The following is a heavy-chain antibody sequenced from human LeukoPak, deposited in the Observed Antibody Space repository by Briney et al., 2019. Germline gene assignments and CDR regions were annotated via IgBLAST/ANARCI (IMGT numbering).Heavy chain of an antibody. J-gene: IGHJ4*02. CDR2: ISYDGSNK. V-gene: IGHV3-30*18. Sequence: PGGSLRLSCAASGYTFSSYGVHWVRQAPGKGLEWVAVISYDGSNKYYADSVKGRFTISRDNSKNTLYLQMNSLRAEDTAVYYCAKIPGYDSSGYYYGPPDWGQGTLVTVSS. CDR3: AKIPGYDSSGYYYGPPD. D-gene: IGHD3-22*01. CDR1: GYTFSSYG.